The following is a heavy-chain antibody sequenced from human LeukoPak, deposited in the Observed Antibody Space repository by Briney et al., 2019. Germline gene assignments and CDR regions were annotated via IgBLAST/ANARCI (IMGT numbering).Heavy chain of an antibody. V-gene: IGHV1-18*01. CDR3: ARGGRGYCSSTSCYSPHY. D-gene: IGHD2-2*01. J-gene: IGHJ4*02. Sequence: ASVKVSCKASGYTFTSYGISWVRQAPGQGLEWMGWISAYNGNTNYAQKLQGRVTMTTDTSTSTAYMEPRSLRSDDTAVYYCARGGRGYCSSTSCYSPHYWGQGTLVTVSS. CDR1: GYTFTSYG. CDR2: ISAYNGNT.